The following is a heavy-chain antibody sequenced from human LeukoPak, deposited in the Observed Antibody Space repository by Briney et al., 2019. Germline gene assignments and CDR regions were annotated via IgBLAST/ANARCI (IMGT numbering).Heavy chain of an antibody. D-gene: IGHD3-10*01. Sequence: GGSLRLSCAASGFTFSSYWMHWVHQAPGKGLVWVSRINSDGSSTSYADSVKGRFTISRDNAKNTLYLQMNSLRAEDTAVYYCARDQEVRGVIIYGMDVWGQGTTVTVSS. CDR1: GFTFSSYW. J-gene: IGHJ6*02. V-gene: IGHV3-74*01. CDR2: INSDGSST. CDR3: ARDQEVRGVIIYGMDV.